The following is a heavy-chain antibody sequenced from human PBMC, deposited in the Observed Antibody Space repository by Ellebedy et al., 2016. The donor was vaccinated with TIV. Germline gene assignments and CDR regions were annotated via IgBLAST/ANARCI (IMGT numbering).Heavy chain of an antibody. Sequence: GESLKISXAASGFTFSSYWMTWVRQAPGRGLEWVSVIYAGGTTDYVASVKGRFSISRDTSKNTLFLQMNSLRADDTAIYYCAVGRPNYGDFPSWGQGTLVTVSS. CDR1: GFTFSSYW. J-gene: IGHJ5*02. D-gene: IGHD4-17*01. CDR2: IYAGGTT. CDR3: AVGRPNYGDFPS. V-gene: IGHV3-53*01.